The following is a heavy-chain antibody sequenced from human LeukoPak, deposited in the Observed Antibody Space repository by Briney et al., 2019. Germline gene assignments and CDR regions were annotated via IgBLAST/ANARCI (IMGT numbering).Heavy chain of an antibody. CDR3: AKGGDTYDMITFGGVIVYFDY. V-gene: IGHV3-23*01. CDR2: ISPSGDIP. CDR1: GFSFSAYY. D-gene: IGHD3-16*02. J-gene: IGHJ4*02. Sequence: GGSLRLSCAASGFSFSAYYMTWMRQAPGKVLEWITYISPSGDIPYYADSVKGRFTISRDNSKNTLYLQMNSLRAEDTAVYYCAKGGDTYDMITFGGVIVYFDYWGQGTLVTVSS.